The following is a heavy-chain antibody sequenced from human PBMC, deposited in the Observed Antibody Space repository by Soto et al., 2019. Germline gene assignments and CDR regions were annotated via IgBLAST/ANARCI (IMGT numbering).Heavy chain of an antibody. CDR1: GYTFTSFG. CDR3: ARMDVGATSIDP. V-gene: IGHV1-18*01. J-gene: IGHJ5*02. D-gene: IGHD1-26*01. CDR2: ISAYNGNT. Sequence: ASVKVSCKASGYTFTSFGISWVRQAPGQGLEWMGWISAYNGNTNYAQKLQGRVTMTTDTSTSTAYMELRSLRSNDTAVYYCARMDVGATSIDPWGQGTLVTVSS.